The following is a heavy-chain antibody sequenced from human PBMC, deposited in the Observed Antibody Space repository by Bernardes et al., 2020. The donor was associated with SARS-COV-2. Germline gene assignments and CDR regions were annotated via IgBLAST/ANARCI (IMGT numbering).Heavy chain of an antibody. J-gene: IGHJ4*02. CDR2: IRSGGSTT. V-gene: IGHV3-23*01. CDR3: ARKPTVTLSDY. CDR1: GFTFSTYA. D-gene: IGHD4-17*01. Sequence: GGSLRLSCAASGFTFSTYAMTWVRQAPGKGLEWVSTIRSGGSTTFYADSVKGRFTISRDDSKNTLYLQMNSLRAEDTAVYFCARKPTVTLSDYWGQGTLVAVSS.